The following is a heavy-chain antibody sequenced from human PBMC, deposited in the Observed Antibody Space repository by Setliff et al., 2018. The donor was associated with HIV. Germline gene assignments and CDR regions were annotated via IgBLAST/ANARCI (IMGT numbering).Heavy chain of an antibody. J-gene: IGHJ4*02. D-gene: IGHD4-17*01. V-gene: IGHV3-7*01. CDR2: INQDGSHK. Sequence: GGSLRLSCAASGFTFNNYWIVWVRQAPGKGLEWVANINQDGSHKYYVDSVKGRFTISRDDAKNSLYLQMNSLRAEGTAVYYCARGQTTAEYWGQGTLVTVSS. CDR3: ARGQTTAEY. CDR1: GFTFNNYW.